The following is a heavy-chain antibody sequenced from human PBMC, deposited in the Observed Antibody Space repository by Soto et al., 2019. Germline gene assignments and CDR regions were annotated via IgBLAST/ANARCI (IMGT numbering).Heavy chain of an antibody. CDR2: ISGSGDSP. CDR3: AKATWGYWYFDL. V-gene: IGHV3-23*01. J-gene: IGHJ2*01. CDR1: GFIFRSYG. D-gene: IGHD7-27*01. Sequence: EVQLLESGGGLVQPGGSLRLSCAASGFIFRSYGMSWVRQAPGKGLEWVSAISGSGDSPYYADSVKGRFTVSRDNSKNTLYLQMTSLGAEDTGVFYCAKATWGYWYFDLWGRGTLVTVSS.